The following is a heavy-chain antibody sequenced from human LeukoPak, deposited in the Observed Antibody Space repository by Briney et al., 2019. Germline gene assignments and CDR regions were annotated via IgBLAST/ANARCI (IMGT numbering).Heavy chain of an antibody. CDR3: ARDRPSIGRSDY. CDR1: EFSINNYW. J-gene: IGHJ4*02. Sequence: GGSLRLSCAASEFSINNYWMHWVRHAPGEGLVWVSRINSDGSTTNYADSVKGRFTSSKDNAKNTLYLQMNSLRAEDTGVYYCARDRPSIGRSDYWGQGTLVTVSS. CDR2: INSDGSTT. V-gene: IGHV3-74*01. D-gene: IGHD2-15*01.